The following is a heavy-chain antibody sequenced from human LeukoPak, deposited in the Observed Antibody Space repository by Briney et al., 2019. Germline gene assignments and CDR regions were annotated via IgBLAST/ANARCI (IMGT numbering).Heavy chain of an antibody. V-gene: IGHV3-23*01. CDR3: AKEVIVGVSFDY. D-gene: IGHD1-26*01. J-gene: IGHJ4*02. CDR2: ISGSGGST. CDR1: GFTFSSYA. Sequence: PGGSLRLPCAASGFTFSSYAMSWVRQAPGKGLEWVAAISGSGGSTYYADSVKGRFTISRDNFKNTLYLQMNSLRAEDTAVYYCAKEVIVGVSFDYWGQGTLVTVSS.